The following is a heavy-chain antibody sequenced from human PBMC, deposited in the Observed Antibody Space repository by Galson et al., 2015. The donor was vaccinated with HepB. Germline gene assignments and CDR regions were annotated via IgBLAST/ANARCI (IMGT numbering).Heavy chain of an antibody. J-gene: IGHJ4*02. D-gene: IGHD4-17*01. CDR1: GDSVSSNSAA. V-gene: IGHV6-1*01. CDR2: TYYRSKWYN. CDR3: ARAVGDAGGFDY. Sequence: CAISGDSVSSNSAAWNWIRQSPSRGLEWLGRTYYRSKWYNDYAVSVKSRITINPDTSKSQFSLQLNSVTPEDTAVYYCARAVGDAGGFDYWGQGTLVTVSS.